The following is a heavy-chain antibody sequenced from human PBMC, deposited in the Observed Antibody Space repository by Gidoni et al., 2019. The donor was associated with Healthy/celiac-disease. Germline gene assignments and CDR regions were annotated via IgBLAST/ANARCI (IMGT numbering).Heavy chain of an antibody. D-gene: IGHD2-2*02. CDR3: ATPLATNCSSTSCYKEQQLGYFDY. Sequence: QVQLLQSRAEVKKPGSSVKVSCKASGGSFSRYAISGVRPAPGQGLEWMGGIIPTVGTANYAQKFQGRVTITADESTSTAYMELSSLRSEDTAVYYCATPLATNCSSTSCYKEQQLGYFDYWGQGTLVTVSS. CDR2: IIPTVGTA. V-gene: IGHV1-69*01. J-gene: IGHJ4*02. CDR1: GGSFSRYA.